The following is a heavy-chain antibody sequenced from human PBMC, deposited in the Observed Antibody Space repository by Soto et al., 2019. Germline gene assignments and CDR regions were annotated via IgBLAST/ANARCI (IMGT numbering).Heavy chain of an antibody. CDR1: GFTFSSYS. V-gene: IGHV3-21*01. J-gene: IGHJ5*02. CDR3: ARDDYDFWSGYNWFDP. CDR2: ISSSSSYI. D-gene: IGHD3-3*01. Sequence: PGGSLRLSCAASGFTFSSYSMNWVRQAPGKGLEWVSSISSSSSYIYYADSVKGRFTISRDNAKNSLYLQMNSLRAEDTAVYYRARDDYDFWSGYNWFDPWGQGTLVTVSS.